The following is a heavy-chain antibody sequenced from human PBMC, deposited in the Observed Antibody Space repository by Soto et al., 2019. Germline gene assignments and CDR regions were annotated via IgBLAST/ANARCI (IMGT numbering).Heavy chain of an antibody. V-gene: IGHV4-34*01. D-gene: IGHD3-10*01. CDR3: ARERGYLGRGSHFDY. J-gene: IGHJ4*02. Sequence: QVQLQQWGAGLLTPSETLSLTCAVYGGSFSGYYWSLIRQPPGKGLEGIGEINHSGSTNHNPSLKSRVNISVDTSKNQFSLKLSSVTAADTAVYYCARERGYLGRGSHFDYRGQGTLVTVSA. CDR2: INHSGST. CDR1: GGSFSGYY.